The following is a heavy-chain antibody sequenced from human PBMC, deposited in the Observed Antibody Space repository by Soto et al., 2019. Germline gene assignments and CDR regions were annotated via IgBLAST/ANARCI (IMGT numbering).Heavy chain of an antibody. D-gene: IGHD1-1*01. Sequence: EVQLLVSGGGLVQPGGSLRLSCEASGFTFSSYAMTWVRQAPGKGLEWVSASGSGGRAFYSDSVKGRFNISRDNSRNRLCLQLHSLRVDDTAVYFCAKATGTTLYWGQGTLVTVSS. CDR1: GFTFSSYA. V-gene: IGHV3-23*01. J-gene: IGHJ4*02. CDR2: SGSGGRA. CDR3: AKATGTTLY.